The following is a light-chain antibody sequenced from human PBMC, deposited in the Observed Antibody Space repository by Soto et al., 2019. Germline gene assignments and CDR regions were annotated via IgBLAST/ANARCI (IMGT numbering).Light chain of an antibody. Sequence: QSVLTQPPSVSGAPGQRVTISCTGSRSNIGAGSDAHWYQQLPGTAPKLLIYVSTNRPSGVPDRFSGSKSGTSASLAITGLQAADEADYYCQSYDSSLSAWVFGGGTKLTVL. CDR1: RSNIGAGSD. J-gene: IGLJ3*02. CDR2: VST. CDR3: QSYDSSLSAWV. V-gene: IGLV1-40*01.